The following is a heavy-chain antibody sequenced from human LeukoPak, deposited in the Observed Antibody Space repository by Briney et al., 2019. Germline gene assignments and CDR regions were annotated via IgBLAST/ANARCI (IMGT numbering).Heavy chain of an antibody. CDR1: GFTVSSNF. CDR2: IYSGRTT. V-gene: IGHV3-53*01. Sequence: GGSLRLSCAASGFTVSSNFVRWVRKARGKGLVGVSVIYSGRTTYYADSVKGRYTISRDNSKNTLYLQINSLRAEDTAVYYCARDGYGNNYMDVWGKGTTVTVSS. D-gene: IGHD1/OR15-1a*01. J-gene: IGHJ6*03. CDR3: ARDGYGNNYMDV.